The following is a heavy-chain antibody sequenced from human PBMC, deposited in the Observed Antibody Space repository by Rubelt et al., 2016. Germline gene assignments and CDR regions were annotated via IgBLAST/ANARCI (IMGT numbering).Heavy chain of an antibody. V-gene: IGHV1-69*01. CDR3: SVREPDYSFDS. CDR1: V. CDR2: IIPFFEKA. Sequence: VFSWVRQAPGQGLEWMGGIIPFFEKANYARKYQGRITITADDLTTTAFMELTGLRSEDTAMYYCSVREPDYSFDSWGPGTLVTVSS. D-gene: IGHD1-14*01. J-gene: IGHJ4*02.